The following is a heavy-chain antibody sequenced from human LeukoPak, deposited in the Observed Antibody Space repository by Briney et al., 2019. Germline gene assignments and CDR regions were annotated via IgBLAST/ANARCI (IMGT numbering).Heavy chain of an antibody. CDR2: ISWNSGSI. V-gene: IGHV3-9*01. D-gene: IGHD3-22*01. Sequence: GRSLRLSCAASGFTFDDYAMHWVRQAPGKGLEWVSGISWNSGSIGYADSVKGRFTISRDNAKNSLYLQMNSLRAEDTALYYCAKATGGYYYDSSVGDWGQGTLVTVSS. CDR3: AKATGGYYYDSSVGD. J-gene: IGHJ4*02. CDR1: GFTFDDYA.